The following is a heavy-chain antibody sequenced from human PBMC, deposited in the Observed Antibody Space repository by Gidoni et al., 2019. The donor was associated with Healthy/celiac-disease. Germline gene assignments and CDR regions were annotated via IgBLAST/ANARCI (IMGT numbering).Heavy chain of an antibody. D-gene: IGHD3-22*01. CDR2: INAGNGNT. Sequence: QVQLVQSGAEVKKPGASVKVSCKASGYTFTSYAMHWVRQAPGQRLEWMGWINAGNGNTKYSQKFQGRVTITRDTSASTAYMELSSLRSEDTAVYYCARVLTYYYDSSGWAWFDPWGQGTLVTVSS. V-gene: IGHV1-3*01. CDR3: ARVLTYYYDSSGWAWFDP. CDR1: GYTFTSYA. J-gene: IGHJ5*02.